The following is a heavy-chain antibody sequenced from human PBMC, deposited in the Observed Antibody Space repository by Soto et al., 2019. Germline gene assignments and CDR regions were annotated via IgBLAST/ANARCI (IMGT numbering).Heavy chain of an antibody. CDR2: IYYSGST. CDR3: ARNPGYYGDYTLDY. Sequence: QVQLQESGPGLVKPSQTLSLTCTVSGGSISSGDYYWSWIRQPPGKGLEWIGYIYYSGSTYYNPSLXSXXXXXXXXXXXXXXXXXXXXXXXXXXVYYCARNPGYYGDYTLDYWGQGTLVTVSS. D-gene: IGHD4-17*01. V-gene: IGHV4-30-4*01. CDR1: GGSISSGDYY. J-gene: IGHJ4*02.